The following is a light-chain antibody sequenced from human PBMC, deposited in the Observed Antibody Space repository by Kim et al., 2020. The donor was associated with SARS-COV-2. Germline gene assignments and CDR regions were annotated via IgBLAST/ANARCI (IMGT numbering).Light chain of an antibody. CDR1: QSISSN. CDR2: DAS. Sequence: SPGERATLSCRASQSISSNLAWYQQKGGQAPRLLIYDASIRAASVPARFSGSGSGTEFTLTISNLQSEDFAVYHCQQYNRWFALSFGGGTKVDIK. V-gene: IGKV3-15*01. CDR3: QQYNRWFALS. J-gene: IGKJ4*01.